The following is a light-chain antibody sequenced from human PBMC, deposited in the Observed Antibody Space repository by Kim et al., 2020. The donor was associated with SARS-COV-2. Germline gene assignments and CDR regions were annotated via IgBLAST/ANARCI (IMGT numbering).Light chain of an antibody. CDR1: QSNSTW. J-gene: IGKJ2*01. Sequence: STLSASVGDRVISTCRASQSNSTWLAWYQQKPGKAPNLLISKASSLQSGVPSRFSGSGSGTEFTLTISSLQPDDFATYYCQQYDNYFGQGTKLEI. CDR2: KAS. V-gene: IGKV1-5*03. CDR3: QQYDNY.